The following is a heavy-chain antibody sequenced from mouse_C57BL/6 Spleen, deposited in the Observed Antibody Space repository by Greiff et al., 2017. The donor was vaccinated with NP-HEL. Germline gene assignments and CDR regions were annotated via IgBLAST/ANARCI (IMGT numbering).Heavy chain of an antibody. D-gene: IGHD1-1*01. Sequence: EVKLVESEGGLVQPGSSMNLSCTASGFTFSDYYMAWVRQVPEKGLEWVANINYDGSSTYYLDSLKSRFIISRDNAKNILYLQLSSLKSEDTATYYCARVDGTGFAYWGQGTLVTVSA. J-gene: IGHJ3*01. V-gene: IGHV5-16*01. CDR2: INYDGSST. CDR3: ARVDGTGFAY. CDR1: GFTFSDYY.